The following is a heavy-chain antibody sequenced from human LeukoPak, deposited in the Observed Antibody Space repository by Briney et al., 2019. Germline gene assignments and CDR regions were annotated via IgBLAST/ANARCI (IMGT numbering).Heavy chain of an antibody. CDR3: ARSAGVRGIAVYYFDY. J-gene: IGHJ4*02. CDR2: INPNSGGT. Sequence: ASVKVSCKASGYTFTGYYMHWVRQAPGQGLEWMGWINPNSGGTNYPQKFQGRVTLTRDTSISTAYMELSRLTSDDTAVYSCARSAGVRGIAVYYFDYWGQGTLVTVSS. V-gene: IGHV1-2*02. D-gene: IGHD3-10*01. CDR1: GYTFTGYY.